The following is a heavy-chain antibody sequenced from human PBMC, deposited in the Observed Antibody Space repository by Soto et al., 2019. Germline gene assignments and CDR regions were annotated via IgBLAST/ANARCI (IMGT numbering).Heavy chain of an antibody. D-gene: IGHD2-2*01. CDR1: GDPLHIGGYY. J-gene: IGHJ5*02. Sequence: SETLSLTCSVSGDPLHIGGYYRTWIRQRPGEGLEWMGYIYYTGKTYYNPSLESRLTMSVDRSKNQFSLKLNSVTAADTAVYYCGRDLTSNANCIDPWGQGTLVTVSS. CDR3: GRDLTSNANCIDP. CDR2: IYYTGKT. V-gene: IGHV4-31*03.